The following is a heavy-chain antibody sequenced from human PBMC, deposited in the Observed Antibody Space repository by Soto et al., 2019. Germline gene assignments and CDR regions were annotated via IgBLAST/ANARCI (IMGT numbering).Heavy chain of an antibody. J-gene: IGHJ4*02. CDR2: IHPSGST. CDR1: GGSWSGYY. V-gene: IGHV4-34*01. D-gene: IGHD1-26*01. Sequence: QVQLQQWGAGLLKPSETLSLTCAVYGGSWSGYYCNWIRQSPGKGLEWIGEIHPSGSTTYNPSLNGRVTMSLDTSKTQFSLRLTSVTAADTAVYYCARGIDEYKVGNYWGQGTLVSVSS. CDR3: ARGIDEYKVGNY.